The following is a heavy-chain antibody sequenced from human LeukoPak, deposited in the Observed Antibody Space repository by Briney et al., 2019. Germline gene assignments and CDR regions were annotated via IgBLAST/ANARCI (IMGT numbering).Heavy chain of an antibody. CDR2: INHSGST. V-gene: IGHV4-34*01. CDR1: GGSFSGYY. CDR3: ARDGVTTTGTGFDY. J-gene: IGHJ4*02. D-gene: IGHD1-1*01. Sequence: SETLSLTCAVYGGSFSGYYWSWIRQPPGKGLEWIGEINHSGSTNYNPPLKSRVTIPVHTSKNQFSLKLSSVTAADTAVYYCARDGVTTTGTGFDYWGQGTLVTVSS.